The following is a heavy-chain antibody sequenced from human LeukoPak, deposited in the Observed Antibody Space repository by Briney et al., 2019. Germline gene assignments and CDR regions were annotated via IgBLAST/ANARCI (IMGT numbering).Heavy chain of an antibody. V-gene: IGHV4-39*07. CDR1: GGSISSDGYY. D-gene: IGHD3-22*01. J-gene: IGHJ3*02. Sequence: SETLSLTCTVSGGSISSDGYYWSWIRQHPGKGLEWIGSIYYSGSTYYNPSLKSRVTISVDTSKNQFSLKLSSVTAADTAVYYCARRNYYDSSGYPARIDAFDIWGQGTMVTVSS. CDR3: ARRNYYDSSGYPARIDAFDI. CDR2: IYYSGST.